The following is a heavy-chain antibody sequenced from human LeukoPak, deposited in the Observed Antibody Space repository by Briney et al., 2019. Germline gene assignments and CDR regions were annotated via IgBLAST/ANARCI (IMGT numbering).Heavy chain of an antibody. J-gene: IGHJ4*02. CDR3: ARFRRDYDGSGYYGLVDS. Sequence: SETLSLTCTVSGGSISSHYWTWIRQPPGKGLEWIGYIYYSGRTNYNPSLKSRVTISLDTSKNQFSLKLNSVTAADTAVYYCARFRRDYDGSGYYGLVDSWGQGTLVTVSS. CDR1: GGSISSHY. V-gene: IGHV4-59*11. D-gene: IGHD3-22*01. CDR2: IYYSGRT.